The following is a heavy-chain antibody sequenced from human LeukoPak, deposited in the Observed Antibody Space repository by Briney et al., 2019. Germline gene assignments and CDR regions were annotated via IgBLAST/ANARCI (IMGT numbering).Heavy chain of an antibody. V-gene: IGHV3-48*01. Sequence: PGGSLRLSCAASRFNFSSFAMNWVRQAPGKGLEWVSYITSGSSTIYYADSVQGRFTISRDNAKNSLYLQMNSLRAEDTAVYYCVRHDFGGQTGVNYWGQGTLVIVSS. CDR1: RFNFSSFA. CDR3: VRHDFGGQTGVNY. D-gene: IGHD4-23*01. J-gene: IGHJ4*02. CDR2: ITSGSSTI.